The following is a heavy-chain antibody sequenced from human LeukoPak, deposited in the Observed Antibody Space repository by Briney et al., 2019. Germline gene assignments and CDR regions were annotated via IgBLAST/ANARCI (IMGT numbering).Heavy chain of an antibody. D-gene: IGHD3-16*01. V-gene: IGHV1-46*01. CDR3: ARDNDSRDPPHFDY. Sequence: EASVKVSCKASGYTFTSYGISWVRQAPGQGLEWMGIINPSGGSTSYAQKFQGRVTMTRDMSTSTVYMELSSLRSEDTAVYYCARDNDSRDPPHFDYWGQGTLVTVSS. J-gene: IGHJ4*02. CDR1: GYTFTSYG. CDR2: INPSGGST.